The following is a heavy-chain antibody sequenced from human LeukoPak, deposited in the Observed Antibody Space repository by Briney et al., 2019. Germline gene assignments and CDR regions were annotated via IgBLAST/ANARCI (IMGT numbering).Heavy chain of an antibody. CDR1: GGSISSHY. D-gene: IGHD2-15*01. J-gene: IGHJ6*03. CDR2: IYYSGST. CDR3: ARDLAAARGSYYYYYMDV. V-gene: IGHV4-59*11. Sequence: SETLSLTCTVSGGSISSHYWSWIRQPPGKGLEWIGYIYYSGSTNYNPSLKSRVTISVDTSKNQFSLKLSSVTAADTAVYYCARDLAAARGSYYYYYMDVWGKGTTVTVSS.